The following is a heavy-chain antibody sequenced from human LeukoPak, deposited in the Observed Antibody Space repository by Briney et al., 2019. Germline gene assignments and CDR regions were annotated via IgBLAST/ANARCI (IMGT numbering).Heavy chain of an antibody. CDR2: ISSSGSTI. J-gene: IGHJ3*02. CDR1: GFTFSDYY. D-gene: IGHD1-26*01. V-gene: IGHV3-11*01. Sequence: GALRLSCAASGFTFSDYYMSWIRQAPGKGLEWVSYISSSGSTIYYADSVKGRFTISRDNAKNSLYLQMNSLRAEDTAVYYCTTDRGVGTAFDIWGQGTMVTVSS. CDR3: TTDRGVGTAFDI.